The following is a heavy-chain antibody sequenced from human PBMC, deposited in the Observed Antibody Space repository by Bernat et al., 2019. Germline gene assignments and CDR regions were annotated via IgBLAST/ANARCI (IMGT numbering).Heavy chain of an antibody. Sequence: QVQLVESGGGVVQPGRSLRLSCAASGFTFSSYGMHWVRQAPGKGLEWVAVISYDGSNKYYADSVKGRFTISRDNSKNTLYLQMNSLRAEDTAVYYCAKDREVYYYDSSVWGYFDYWCQGTLVTVSS. D-gene: IGHD3-22*01. CDR2: ISYDGSNK. CDR3: AKDREVYYYDSSVWGYFDY. J-gene: IGHJ4*02. CDR1: GFTFSSYG. V-gene: IGHV3-30*18.